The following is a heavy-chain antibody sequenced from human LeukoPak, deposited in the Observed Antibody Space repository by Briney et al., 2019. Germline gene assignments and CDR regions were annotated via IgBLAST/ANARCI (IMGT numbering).Heavy chain of an antibody. D-gene: IGHD1-14*01. V-gene: IGHV4-31*03. CDR1: GGSISSGGNY. CDR2: IHYSGST. CDR3: ARDRSASNNLDN. Sequence: SETLSDTRSVSGGSISSGGNYWSWIRQHPGRGLEWIGYIHYSGSTFCNPSLKSRLTISVDTSKNQFSLRLSSVTAAGTAVYYCARDRSASNNLDNWGEATLITVSS. J-gene: IGHJ4*02.